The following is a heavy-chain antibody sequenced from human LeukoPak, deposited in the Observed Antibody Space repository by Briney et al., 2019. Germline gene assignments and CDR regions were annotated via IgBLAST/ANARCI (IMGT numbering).Heavy chain of an antibody. Sequence: GGSLRLSCTASGFTFSVAAMTWVRQAPGRGLEWVSLIGASGESTYYADSVKGRFTISGDNSKNTLSLQMNSLRVEDTAMYFCAKDIQLSTWGLGTMVTVSS. V-gene: IGHV3-23*01. D-gene: IGHD5-24*01. J-gene: IGHJ3*01. CDR2: IGASGEST. CDR3: AKDIQLST. CDR1: GFTFSVAA.